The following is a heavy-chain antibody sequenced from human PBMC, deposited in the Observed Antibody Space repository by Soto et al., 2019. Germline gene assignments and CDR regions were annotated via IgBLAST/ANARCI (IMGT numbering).Heavy chain of an antibody. CDR2: IWYDGSNK. V-gene: IGHV3-33*01. CDR3: ARVGSSPSEGYSSGWYEGYGMDV. Sequence: GGSLRLSCAASGFTFSSYGMHWVRQAPGKGLEWVAVIWYDGSNKYYADSVKGRFTISRDNSKNTLYLQMNSLRAEDTAVYYCARVGSSPSEGYSSGWYEGYGMDVWGQGTTVTVSS. J-gene: IGHJ6*02. CDR1: GFTFSSYG. D-gene: IGHD6-19*01.